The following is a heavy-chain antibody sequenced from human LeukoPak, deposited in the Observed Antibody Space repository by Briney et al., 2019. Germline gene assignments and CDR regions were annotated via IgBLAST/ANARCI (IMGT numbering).Heavy chain of an antibody. V-gene: IGHV3-64*01. CDR2: ISSNGGST. J-gene: IGHJ4*02. CDR1: GFTFSSYA. Sequence: GGSLRLSCAASGFTFSSYAMHWVRQAPGKGLEYVSAISSNGGSTYYANSVKGRFTISRDNSKNTLYLQMGSLRAEDMAVYYCALSGGYSYGSPAHYWGQGTLVTVSS. CDR3: ALSGGYSYGSPAHY. D-gene: IGHD5-18*01.